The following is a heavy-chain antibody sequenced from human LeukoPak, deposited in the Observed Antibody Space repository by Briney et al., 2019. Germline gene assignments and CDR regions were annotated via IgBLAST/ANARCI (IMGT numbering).Heavy chain of an antibody. Sequence: GGSLRLSCAASGFTFSSHWMSWVRQAPGKGLEWVANIKQDGSEKYYVDSVKGRFTISRDNAKNSLYLQMNSLRAEDTAVYYCARLGYYGSGVYFDYWGQGTLVTVSS. V-gene: IGHV3-7*01. CDR2: IKQDGSEK. D-gene: IGHD3-10*01. CDR3: ARLGYYGSGVYFDY. CDR1: GFTFSSHW. J-gene: IGHJ4*02.